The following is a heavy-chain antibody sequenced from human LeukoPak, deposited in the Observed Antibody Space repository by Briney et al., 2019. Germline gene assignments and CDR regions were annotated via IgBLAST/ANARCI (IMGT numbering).Heavy chain of an antibody. Sequence: ASVTVTCMASGYTFTSYGISWVRQPPGQGLEWMGWINDYNGNTYYAQKLQGRVTMTTATSTCTACMALRSLRSDDTAMYYCARALINTVTFADYWGQGTLITVSS. J-gene: IGHJ4*02. CDR3: ARALINTVTFADY. CDR2: INDYNGNT. CDR1: GYTFTSYG. D-gene: IGHD4-11*01. V-gene: IGHV1-18*01.